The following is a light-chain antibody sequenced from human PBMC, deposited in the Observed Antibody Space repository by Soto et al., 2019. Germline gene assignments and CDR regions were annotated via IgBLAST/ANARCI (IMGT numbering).Light chain of an antibody. J-gene: IGLJ1*01. CDR3: SSFTSSSTYV. V-gene: IGLV2-18*02. CDR2: DVI. Sequence: QSALTQPPSVSGSPGQSVAISCIGASSDIGSYDRVSWYQQPPGTSPKLIIYDVIIRPSGVPDRFSGAKSGNTASLTISGLQTEDEADYYCSSFTSSSTYVFGTGTKVTVL. CDR1: SSDIGSYDR.